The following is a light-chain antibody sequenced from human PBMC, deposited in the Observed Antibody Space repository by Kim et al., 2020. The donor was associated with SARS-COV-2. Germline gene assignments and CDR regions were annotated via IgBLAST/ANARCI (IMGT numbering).Light chain of an antibody. CDR1: QSVGTN. CDR2: GAS. CDR3: QQYDKWPLK. Sequence: EIVMRQSPATLSVFPGERAVLSCGASQSVGTNVAWYQQKPGQAPRLLIYGASTRASGTPARFRGSGAGTEFTLSISSLQSDDFGLYYCQQYDKWPLKFGGGTKVDSK. V-gene: IGKV3-15*01. J-gene: IGKJ4*02.